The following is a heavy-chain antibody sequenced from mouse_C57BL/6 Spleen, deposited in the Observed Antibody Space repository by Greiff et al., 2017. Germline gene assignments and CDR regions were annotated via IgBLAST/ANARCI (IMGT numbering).Heavy chain of an antibody. CDR2: ISDGGSYT. D-gene: IGHD1-3*01. V-gene: IGHV5-4*01. J-gene: IGHJ3*01. Sequence: EVKLVESGGGLVKPGGSLKLSCAASGFTFSSYAMSWVRQTPEKRLEWVATISDGGSYTYYPDNVKGRFTISRDNAKNNLYLQMSHLKSEDTAMYYCARDNYLWFAYWGQGTLVTVSA. CDR1: GFTFSSYA. CDR3: ARDNYLWFAY.